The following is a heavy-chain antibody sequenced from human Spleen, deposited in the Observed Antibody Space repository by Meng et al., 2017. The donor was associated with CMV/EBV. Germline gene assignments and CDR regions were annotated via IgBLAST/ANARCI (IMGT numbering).Heavy chain of an antibody. J-gene: IGHJ5*02. CDR2: INHSGST. Sequence: LACAVYGGCFCAYYWSWIRQPPGKGLEWIGEINHSGSTNYNPSLKSRVTISVDTSKNQFSLKLSSVTAADTAVYYCARGNSAGPTGAWGQGSLVTVSS. CDR1: GGCFCAYY. V-gene: IGHV4-34*01. CDR3: ARGNSAGPTGA. D-gene: IGHD7-27*01.